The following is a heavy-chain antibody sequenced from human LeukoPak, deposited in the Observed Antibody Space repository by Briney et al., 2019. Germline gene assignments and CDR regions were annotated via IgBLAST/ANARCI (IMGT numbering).Heavy chain of an antibody. CDR1: GCTFSNAW. D-gene: IGHD6-13*01. CDR3: TSLRGSSSQYFQY. Sequence: PGGSLRLSCAASGCTFSNAWMSWVRQAPGKGLEWVGRIKSKTDGGTTDYAAPVKGRFTISRDDSKDTLYLQVNSLRTEDTAVYYCTSLRGSSSQYFQYWGQGTLVTVSS. CDR2: IKSKTDGGTT. V-gene: IGHV3-15*01. J-gene: IGHJ1*01.